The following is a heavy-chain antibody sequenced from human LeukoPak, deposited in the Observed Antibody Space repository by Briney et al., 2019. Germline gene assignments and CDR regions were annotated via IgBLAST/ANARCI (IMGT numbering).Heavy chain of an antibody. CDR3: AKDGDSSGWFSTPYFDY. D-gene: IGHD6-19*01. CDR1: GFTFSSYA. Sequence: GGSLRLSCAASGFTFSSYAMHWVRQAPGKGLEWVAFIRYDGSNKYYADSVKGRFTISRDNSKNTLYLQMNSLRAEDTAVYYCAKDGDSSGWFSTPYFDYWGQGTLVTVSS. J-gene: IGHJ4*02. V-gene: IGHV3-30*02. CDR2: IRYDGSNK.